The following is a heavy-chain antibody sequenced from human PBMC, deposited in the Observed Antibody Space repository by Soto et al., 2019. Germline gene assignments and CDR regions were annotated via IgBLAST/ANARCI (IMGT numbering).Heavy chain of an antibody. CDR2: ISSSSSYI. J-gene: IGHJ4*02. CDR3: ERDGRTDFDY. CDR1: GFTFSSYS. Sequence: GGSLRLSCAASGFTFSSYSMNWVRQAPGKGLEWVSSISSSSSYIYYADSVKGRFAISRDNAKNSLYLQMNSLRAEDTAVYYCERDGRTDFDYWGQGTLVTVSS. D-gene: IGHD4-17*01. V-gene: IGHV3-21*01.